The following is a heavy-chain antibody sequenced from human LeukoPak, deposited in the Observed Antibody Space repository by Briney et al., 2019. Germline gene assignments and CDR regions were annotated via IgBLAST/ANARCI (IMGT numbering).Heavy chain of an antibody. Sequence: GGSLRLSCAASGFMFSNYWMTWVRQAPGKGLEWVANIKEDGSEIYYVDSVKGRFTISRDNARNSLYLQMNSLRAEDTALYYCSTDQGGDILTGCWGQGTLVTVSS. CDR2: IKEDGSEI. J-gene: IGHJ4*02. V-gene: IGHV3-7*03. CDR3: STDQGGDILTGC. CDR1: GFMFSNYW. D-gene: IGHD3-9*01.